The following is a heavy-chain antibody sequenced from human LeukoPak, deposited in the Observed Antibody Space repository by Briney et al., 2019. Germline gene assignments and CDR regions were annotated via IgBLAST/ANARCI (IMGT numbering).Heavy chain of an antibody. J-gene: IGHJ4*02. CDR3: ARDGEPHSSSWYVPDY. D-gene: IGHD6-13*01. CDR1: GGTFSSYA. CDR2: IIPIFGTA. V-gene: IGHV1-69*13. Sequence: SVKVSCKASGGTFSSYAISWVRQAPGQGLEWMGGIIPIFGTANYAQKFQGRVTITADESTSTAYMELSSLRSEDTAVYYCARDGEPHSSSWYVPDYWGQGTLVTVSS.